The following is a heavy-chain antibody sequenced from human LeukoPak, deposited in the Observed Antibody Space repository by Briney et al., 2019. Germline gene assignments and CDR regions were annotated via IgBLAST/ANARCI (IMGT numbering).Heavy chain of an antibody. CDR1: GFSVSSNY. Sequence: GGSLRLSCAASGFSVSSNYMSWVRQAPGKGLEWVSVIYSGGSTYYADSVKGRFTISRDNSKNTLYLQMNSLRDDDTAVYYCVRDNGGEHLWGQGTLVTVSS. V-gene: IGHV3-66*01. CDR2: IYSGGST. CDR3: VRDNGGEHL. D-gene: IGHD3-16*01. J-gene: IGHJ4*02.